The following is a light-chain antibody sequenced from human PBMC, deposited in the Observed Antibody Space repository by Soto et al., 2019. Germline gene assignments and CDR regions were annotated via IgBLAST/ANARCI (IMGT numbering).Light chain of an antibody. V-gene: IGKV3-11*01. CDR1: QSVSSY. CDR3: QQRSNWPQLT. J-gene: IGKJ4*01. Sequence: EIVLTQSPATLSLSPGERATLSCRASQSVSSYLAWYQQKPGQAPRLLIYDASNRATGIPARFSGSGSGTEFTLPISSLEPEDFAVYYCQQRSNWPQLTFGGGTKVEIK. CDR2: DAS.